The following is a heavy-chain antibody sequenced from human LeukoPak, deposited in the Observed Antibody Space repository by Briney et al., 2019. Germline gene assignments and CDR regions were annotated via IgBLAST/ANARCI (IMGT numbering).Heavy chain of an antibody. V-gene: IGHV1-69*04. J-gene: IGHJ4*02. D-gene: IGHD3-22*01. Sequence: SVKVSCKASVGTFSSYAISWVRQAPGQGLEWMGRIIPIFGIANYAQKFQGRVTITADKSTSTAYMELSSLRSEDTAVYYCASTDSSGYYKERFDYWGQGTLVTVSS. CDR3: ASTDSSGYYKERFDY. CDR1: VGTFSSYA. CDR2: IIPIFGIA.